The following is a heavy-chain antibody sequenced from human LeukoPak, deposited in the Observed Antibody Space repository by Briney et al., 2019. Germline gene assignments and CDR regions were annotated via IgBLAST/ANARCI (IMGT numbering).Heavy chain of an antibody. CDR2: INHSGST. CDR1: GGSFSGYY. D-gene: IGHD2-2*01. J-gene: IGHJ6*03. V-gene: IGHV4-34*01. Sequence: SETLSLTCAVYGGSFSGYYWSWIRQPPGKGLEWIGEINHSGSTNYNPSLKSRVTISVDTSKNQFSLKLSSVTAADTAVYYCARNLVCSSTSCYPTPKARRGVKDYYMDVWGKGTTVTVSS. CDR3: ARNLVCSSTSCYPTPKARRGVKDYYMDV.